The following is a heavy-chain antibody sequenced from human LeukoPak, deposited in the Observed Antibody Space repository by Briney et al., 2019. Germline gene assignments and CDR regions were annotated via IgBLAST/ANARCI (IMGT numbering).Heavy chain of an antibody. CDR2: IIPIFGTA. V-gene: IGHV1-69*05. CDR3: ARGDLTGATAYYYYYMDV. J-gene: IGHJ6*03. D-gene: IGHD1-26*01. Sequence: ASVKVSCKASGGTFSSYAISWVRQAPGQGLEWMGGIIPIFGTANYAQKFQCSVTITTDESTSTAYMELSSLRSEDTAVYYCARGDLTGATAYYYYYMDVWGKGTTVTVSS. CDR1: GGTFSSYA.